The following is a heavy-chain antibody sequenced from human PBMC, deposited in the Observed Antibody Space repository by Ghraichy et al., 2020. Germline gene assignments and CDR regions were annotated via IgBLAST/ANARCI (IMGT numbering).Heavy chain of an antibody. CDR1: GFTVSSNY. J-gene: IGHJ6*02. Sequence: GGSLRLSCAASGFTVSSNYMSWVRQAPGKGLEWVSVVYSGGTTYYADSVKGRFTISRDNSRNTLYLQMNSLRAEDAAVYYCARGTGVYSDYDERYYYYGLDVWGQGTTVTVSS. CDR3: ARGTGVYSDYDERYYYYGLDV. D-gene: IGHD4-11*01. CDR2: VYSGGTT. V-gene: IGHV3-66*01.